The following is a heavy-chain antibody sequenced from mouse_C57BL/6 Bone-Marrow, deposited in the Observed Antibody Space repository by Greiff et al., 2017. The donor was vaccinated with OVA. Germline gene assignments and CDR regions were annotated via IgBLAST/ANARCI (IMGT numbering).Heavy chain of an antibody. D-gene: IGHD2-4*01. V-gene: IGHV1-69*01. Sequence: VQLQQPGAELVMPGASVKLSCKASGYTFTSYWMHWVKQRPGQGLEWIGEIDPSDSYTNYNQKFKGKSTLTVDNSSSTAYMQLSSLTSEDSAVYYCARGDDYDEYFDYWGQGTPLTVSS. CDR2: IDPSDSYT. CDR1: GYTFTSYW. J-gene: IGHJ2*01. CDR3: ARGDDYDEYFDY.